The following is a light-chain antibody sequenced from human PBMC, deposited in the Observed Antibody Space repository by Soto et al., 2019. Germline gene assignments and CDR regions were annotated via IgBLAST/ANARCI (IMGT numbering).Light chain of an antibody. Sequence: QSALTQPASVSGSPGQSITISCTGTSSDVGGYHYVSWYQQHPGKAPKLTIYDVSNRPSGVSNRFSGSKSGNTASLTISGLQAEDEADYYCSSYTSSSTRVVFGGGTQLTVL. CDR2: DVS. J-gene: IGLJ2*01. CDR1: SSDVGGYHY. V-gene: IGLV2-14*01. CDR3: SSYTSSSTRVV.